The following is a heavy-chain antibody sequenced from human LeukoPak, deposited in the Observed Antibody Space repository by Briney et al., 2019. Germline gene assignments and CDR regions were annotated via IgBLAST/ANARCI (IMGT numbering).Heavy chain of an antibody. CDR2: INHSGST. CDR3: ARGWWRFGDY. V-gene: IGHV4-34*01. J-gene: IGHJ4*02. CDR1: GGSFSGYY. Sequence: SETLSLTCAVYGGSFSGYYWSWTRQPPGKGLEWIGEINHSGSTNYNPSLKSRVTISVDTSKNQFSLKLSSVTAADTAVYYCARGWWRFGDYWGQGTLVTVSS. D-gene: IGHD3-10*01.